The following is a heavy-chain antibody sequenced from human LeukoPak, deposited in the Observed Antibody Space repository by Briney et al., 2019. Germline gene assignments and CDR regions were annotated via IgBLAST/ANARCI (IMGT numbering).Heavy chain of an antibody. CDR3: ARAPDGWWALDY. CDR1: GFTFSSYY. Sequence: PGGSLRLSCVASGFTFSSYYMHWVRQAPGKGLVWVSRINTDGSSTSYADSAKGRFTISRDNAKNTLYLQMNSLRDEDTAVYYCARAPDGWWALDYWGQGTLVTVSA. V-gene: IGHV3-74*01. D-gene: IGHD6-19*01. CDR2: INTDGSST. J-gene: IGHJ4*02.